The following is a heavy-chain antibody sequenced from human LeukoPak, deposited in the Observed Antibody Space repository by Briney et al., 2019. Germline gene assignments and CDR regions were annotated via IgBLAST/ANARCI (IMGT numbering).Heavy chain of an antibody. J-gene: IGHJ4*02. CDR1: RFTFSNYV. V-gene: IGHV3-23*01. D-gene: IGHD6-19*01. CDR3: AKGLAVAGTGYYFDY. Sequence: GGSLRLSCAASRFTFSNYVMGWVRQAPGKGLECVSAISGGGRSTYYADSVKGRFTISRDKSKNTLYLQMNSLRAEDTAVYYCAKGLAVAGTGYYFDYWGQGTLVTVSS. CDR2: ISGGGRST.